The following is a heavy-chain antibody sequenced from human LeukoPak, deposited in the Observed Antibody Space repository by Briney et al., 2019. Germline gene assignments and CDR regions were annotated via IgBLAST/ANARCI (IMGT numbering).Heavy chain of an antibody. CDR1: GGSLSSYD. CDR2: IYTSGST. J-gene: IGHJ4*02. CDR3: AREYSSGWSRGFDY. V-gene: IGHV4-4*07. Sequence: SETLSLTCTVSGGSLSSYDWSWIRQPAGKGLEWIGRIYTSGSTNYNPSLKSRVTMSVDTSKNQFSLKLSSVTAADTAVYYCAREYSSGWSRGFDYWGQGTLVTVSS. D-gene: IGHD6-19*01.